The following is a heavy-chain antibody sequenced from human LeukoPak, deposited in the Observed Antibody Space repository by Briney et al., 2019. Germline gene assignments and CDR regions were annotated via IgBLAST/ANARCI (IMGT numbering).Heavy chain of an antibody. J-gene: IGHJ4*02. CDR3: RSGYYDSSGYYLYYFDY. Sequence: PGGSLRLSCAASGFTFSNACMSWIRQAPGKGLELVGRIKSKTDGGTTDYAAPVKGRFTISRDDSKNTLYLQMNSLKTEDTAVYYCRSGYYDSSGYYLYYFDYWGQGTLVTVSS. V-gene: IGHV3-15*01. CDR1: GFTFSNAC. CDR2: IKSKTDGGTT. D-gene: IGHD3-22*01.